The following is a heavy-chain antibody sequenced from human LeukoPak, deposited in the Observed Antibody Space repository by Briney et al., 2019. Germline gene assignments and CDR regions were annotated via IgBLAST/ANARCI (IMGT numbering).Heavy chain of an antibody. CDR1: EFTFSSHA. V-gene: IGHV3-23*01. D-gene: IGHD1-1*01. CDR2: LTGGSDNS. Sequence: PGGSLRLSCAASEFTFSSHAMIWVRQAPGKGLEWVSSLTGGSDNSEHADSVKGRFSISRDNSKNTLYLQMNSLTAEDTAVYYCVRGWQQLGSWGRGTLVTVSS. J-gene: IGHJ5*02. CDR3: VRGWQQLGS.